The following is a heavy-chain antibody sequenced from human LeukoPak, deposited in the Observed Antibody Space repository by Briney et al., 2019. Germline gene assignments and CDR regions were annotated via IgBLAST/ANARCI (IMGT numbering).Heavy chain of an antibody. V-gene: IGHV3-23*01. D-gene: IGHD1-1*01. CDR2: TSSGGGST. CDR1: GFTFSSYA. Sequence: GGSLRLSCAASGFTFSSYAMSWVRQAPGKGLKWISTTSSGGGSTYYADSVKGRFTISRDSSKNTLYLQMNGLRAEDTAVYYCAKDPPTSGTTFDYWGQGTLVTVSS. CDR3: AKDPPTSGTTFDY. J-gene: IGHJ4*02.